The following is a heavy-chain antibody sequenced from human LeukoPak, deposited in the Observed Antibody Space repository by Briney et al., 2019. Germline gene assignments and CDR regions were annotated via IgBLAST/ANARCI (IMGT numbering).Heavy chain of an antibody. Sequence: SETLSLTCTVSGGSISSSSYYWGWIRQPPGKGLEWIGSIYYSGSTYYNPSLKSRVTISVDTSKNQFSLKLSSVTAADTAVYYCAGAGGKRSRGYWHFDLWGRGTLVTVSS. D-gene: IGHD2-15*01. V-gene: IGHV4-39*01. J-gene: IGHJ2*01. CDR3: AGAGGKRSRGYWHFDL. CDR1: GGSISSSSYY. CDR2: IYYSGST.